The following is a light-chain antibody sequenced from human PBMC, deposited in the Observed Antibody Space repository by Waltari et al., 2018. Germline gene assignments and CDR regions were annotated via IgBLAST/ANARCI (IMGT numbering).Light chain of an antibody. CDR1: QSVSSY. CDR3: QQRANWPIT. J-gene: IGKJ5*01. Sequence: EIVLTQSPATLSLSPGERATLSCRARQSVSSYLIWYQQKPGQAPRLLIYDAFNRATGIPARFRGSGSGTDFTLTISSLEPEDFAVYYCQQRANWPITFGQGTRLEIK. V-gene: IGKV3-11*01. CDR2: DAF.